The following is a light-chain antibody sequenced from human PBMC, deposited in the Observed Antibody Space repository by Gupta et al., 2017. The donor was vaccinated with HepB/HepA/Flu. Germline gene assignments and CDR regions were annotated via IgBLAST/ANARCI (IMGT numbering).Light chain of an antibody. CDR3: VGWDDSLSGYV. V-gene: IGLV1-47*02. Sequence: QHVLTQPPSASGTPGQRVTISCSGSSSNIGNDNAYWYQQLPGTAPKLLIYNDNQRPSGVPDRFSGSKSGTTASLAISGLRSEDEADYYCVGWDDSLSGYVFGAGTKVTVL. CDR1: SSNIGNDN. CDR2: NDN. J-gene: IGLJ1*01.